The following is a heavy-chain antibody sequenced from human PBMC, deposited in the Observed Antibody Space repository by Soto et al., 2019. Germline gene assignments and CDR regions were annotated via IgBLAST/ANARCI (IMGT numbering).Heavy chain of an antibody. Sequence: SXKVSFKASGYTXTGFHIFWVRQAPGRGLEWVGWIDPNTGDTSYAQNLQGRVTLTRDTSISTAYFELSSLIPDDTAVYYCATRLPSDFWGQGTPGTVSS. D-gene: IGHD6-25*01. V-gene: IGHV1-2*02. CDR3: ATRLPSDF. J-gene: IGHJ4*02. CDR2: IDPNTGDT. CDR1: GYTXTGFH.